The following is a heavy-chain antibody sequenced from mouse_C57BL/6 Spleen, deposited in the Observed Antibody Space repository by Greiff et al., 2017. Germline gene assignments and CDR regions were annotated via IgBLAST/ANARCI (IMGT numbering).Heavy chain of an antibody. Sequence: QVQLKQSGAELVRPGASVTLSCKASGYTFTDDEMHWVKQTPVHGLEWIGAIDPETGGTAYNQKFKGKARLTADKSSSTAYMELRSLASEDSAVYYCTGERSGFAYWGQGTLVTVSA. CDR1: GYTFTDDE. V-gene: IGHV1-15*01. CDR2: IDPETGGT. CDR3: TGERSGFAY. J-gene: IGHJ3*01.